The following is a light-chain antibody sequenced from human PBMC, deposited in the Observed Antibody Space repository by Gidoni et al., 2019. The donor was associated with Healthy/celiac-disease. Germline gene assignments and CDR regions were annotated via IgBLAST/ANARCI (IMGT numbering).Light chain of an antibody. J-gene: IGKJ3*01. CDR3: QQSYSTPLT. CDR2: AAS. Sequence: QMTPSPSSLSASVGDRVTITCRASQSISSYLNWYQQKPGKAPKLLIYAASSLQSGVPSRFSGSGSGTDFTLTISSLQPEDFATYYCQQSYSTPLTFGPGTKVDIK. CDR1: QSISSY. V-gene: IGKV1-39*01.